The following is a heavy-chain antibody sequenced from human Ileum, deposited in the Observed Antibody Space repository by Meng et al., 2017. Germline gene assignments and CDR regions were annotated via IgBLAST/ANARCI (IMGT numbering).Heavy chain of an antibody. V-gene: IGHV1-8*02. CDR1: GGTFNTYA. D-gene: IGHD3-16*01. J-gene: IGHJ4*02. Sequence: QVQVVQSGAEVKRPGSSVKVSCKTSGGTFNTYAISWVRQAPGQGLEWMGWVSPSSGNTHYAQKFQGRVTMTRDISISTVYMELTSLKSDDTAVYYCARGVGDLGDYWGQGTLVTASS. CDR3: ARGVGDLGDY. CDR2: VSPSSGNT.